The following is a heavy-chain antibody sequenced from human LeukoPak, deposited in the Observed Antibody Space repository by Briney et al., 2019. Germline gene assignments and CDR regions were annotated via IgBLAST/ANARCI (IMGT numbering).Heavy chain of an antibody. CDR3: ARDGTPIYSSGWVYMDV. J-gene: IGHJ6*04. CDR1: GFSFSSYE. CDR2: ISASGTLT. D-gene: IGHD6-25*01. V-gene: IGHV3-48*03. Sequence: GGSLRLSCAASGFSFSSYEMNWVRQAPGKGLEWISYISASGTLTHYADSVEGRFTISRDNAKNSLYLQMNSLRGEDTAIYYCARDGTPIYSSGWVYMDVWGKGTTVTVSS.